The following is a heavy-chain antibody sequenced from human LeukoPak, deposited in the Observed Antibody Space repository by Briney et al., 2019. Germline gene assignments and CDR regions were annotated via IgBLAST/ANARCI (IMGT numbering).Heavy chain of an antibody. Sequence: GGSLRLSCAASGFTVSSNYMSWVRQAPGKGLEWVSVIYSGGSTYYADSVKGRFNISRDNSKNTLYLQMNSLRAEDTAVYYCAKGQSQEYYYDSSQQDLDYWAREPWSPSPQ. CDR3: AKGQSQEYYYDSSQQDLDY. V-gene: IGHV3-66*01. J-gene: IGHJ4*02. D-gene: IGHD3-22*01. CDR1: GFTVSSNY. CDR2: IYSGGST.